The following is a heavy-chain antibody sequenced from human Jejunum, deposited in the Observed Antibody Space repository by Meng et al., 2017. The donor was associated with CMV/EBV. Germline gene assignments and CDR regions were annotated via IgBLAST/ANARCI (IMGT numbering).Heavy chain of an antibody. CDR2: IYNTGRF. D-gene: IGHD3-10*01. V-gene: IGHV4-59*01. Sequence: TDSGGSINTYYWSYIRQPPGRGREWIGYIYNTGRFNYNASLRSRVAMSLDTSKNQFSLRLSSVTAADTAVYYCVRDPSPLGWFDPWGPGILVTVSS. CDR3: VRDPSPLGWFDP. CDR1: GGSINTYY. J-gene: IGHJ5*02.